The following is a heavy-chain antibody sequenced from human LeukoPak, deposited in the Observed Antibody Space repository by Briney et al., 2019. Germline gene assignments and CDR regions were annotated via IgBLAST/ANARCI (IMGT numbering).Heavy chain of an antibody. J-gene: IGHJ4*02. CDR2: FDPEDGET. CDR3: ATSDTYSYYDSSGYKDYYY. CDR1: GYTLTELS. Sequence: GASVKVSCKVSGYTLTELSMHWVRQAPGKGLEWMGGFDPEDGETIYAQKFQGRVTMTEDTSTDTAYMELSSLRSEDTAVYYCATSDTYSYYDSSGYKDYYYWGQGTLVTVSS. V-gene: IGHV1-24*01. D-gene: IGHD3-22*01.